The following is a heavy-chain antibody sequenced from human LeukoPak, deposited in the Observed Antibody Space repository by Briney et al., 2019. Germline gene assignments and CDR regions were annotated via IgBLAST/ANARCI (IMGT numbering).Heavy chain of an antibody. V-gene: IGHV3-30*03. CDR3: ARARASSSGYYLYYYGMDV. D-gene: IGHD3-22*01. J-gene: IGHJ6*02. Sequence: GGSLRLSCAASGFTFSSYSMNWVRQAPGKGLEWVAVISYDGSNKYYADSVKGRFTISRDNSKNTLYLQMNSLRAEDTAVYYCARARASSSGYYLYYYGMDVWGQGTTVTVSS. CDR1: GFTFSSYS. CDR2: ISYDGSNK.